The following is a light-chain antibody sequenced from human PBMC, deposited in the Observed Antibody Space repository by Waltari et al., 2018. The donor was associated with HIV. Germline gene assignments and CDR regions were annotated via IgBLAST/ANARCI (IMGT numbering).Light chain of an antibody. CDR2: AAF. CDR3: LQDHQYPRT. CDR1: QDIRNE. Sequence: AIQLTQSPSSLSASVGDSVTITCRASQDIRNELAWYQQKPGQAPRLLVFAAFRLQSGFPSRFSARGSGTDFTLTINSLEPEDFACYYCLQDHQYPRTFGQGTRVEIK. V-gene: IGKV1-6*01. J-gene: IGKJ1*01.